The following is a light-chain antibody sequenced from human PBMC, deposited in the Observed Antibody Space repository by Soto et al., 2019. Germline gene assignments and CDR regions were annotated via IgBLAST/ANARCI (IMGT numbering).Light chain of an antibody. Sequence: QSVLTQPASVSGSPGQSITISCTGTSSDVGGYNYVSWYQQHPGKAPKLMIYDVSNRPSGVSNRFSGSKSGNTASLTISGLQVEDEADYYCSSYTSSSTYGFGTGTKV. CDR2: DVS. CDR1: SSDVGGYNY. V-gene: IGLV2-14*01. CDR3: SSYTSSSTYG. J-gene: IGLJ1*01.